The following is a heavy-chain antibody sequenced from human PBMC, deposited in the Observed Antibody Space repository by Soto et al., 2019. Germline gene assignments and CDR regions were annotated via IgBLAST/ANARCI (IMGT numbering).Heavy chain of an antibody. V-gene: IGHV3-30-3*01. Sequence: SLRLSCAASGFTFSDAWMSWVRQAPGKGLEWVAVISYDGSNKYYADSVKGRFTISRDNSKNTLYLQMNSLRAEDTAVYYCARRGSSGWPADYYYGMDVWGQGTTVTVSS. J-gene: IGHJ6*02. CDR3: ARRGSSGWPADYYYGMDV. D-gene: IGHD6-19*01. CDR2: ISYDGSNK. CDR1: GFTFSDAW.